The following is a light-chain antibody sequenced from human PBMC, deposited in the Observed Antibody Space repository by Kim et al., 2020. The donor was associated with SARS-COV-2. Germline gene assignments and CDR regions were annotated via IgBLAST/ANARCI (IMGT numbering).Light chain of an antibody. CDR3: QVWDSSSDHPYV. J-gene: IGLJ1*01. Sequence: PGKTARMTCGGNNIGSKSVHWYQQKPGQAPVLVIYYDSDRPSWIPGRFSGSNSGNTATLTISRVEAGDEADYYCQVWDSSSDHPYVFGTGTKVTVL. CDR2: YDS. CDR1: NIGSKS. V-gene: IGLV3-21*04.